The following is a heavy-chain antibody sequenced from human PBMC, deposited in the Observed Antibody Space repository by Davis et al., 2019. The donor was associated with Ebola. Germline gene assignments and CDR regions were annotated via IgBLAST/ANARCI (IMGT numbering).Heavy chain of an antibody. V-gene: IGHV4-38-2*02. Sequence: SETLSLTCTVSGYSISSGYYWGWIRQPPGKGLEWIGSIYRTWNTYYNPSLKSRVTISIDMSKNQFSLKLTSVTAADTAVYYCARARMLGGATLYGMDVWGKGTTVTVSS. J-gene: IGHJ6*04. CDR1: GYSISSGYY. CDR3: ARARMLGGATLYGMDV. D-gene: IGHD1-26*01. CDR2: IYRTWNT.